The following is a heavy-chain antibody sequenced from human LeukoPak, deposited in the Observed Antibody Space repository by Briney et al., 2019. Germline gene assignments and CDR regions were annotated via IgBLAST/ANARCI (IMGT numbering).Heavy chain of an antibody. CDR2: LFSDGRT. CDR3: ARGVVVVSAAIGPADY. Sequence: GGSLRLSCAASGFIVSSNYMSWVRQAPGKGLEWVSVLFSDGRTYYADSVKGRFTISRDNSKNTLSLQMNSLRAEDMAVYYCARGVVVVSAAIGPADYWGQGTLVTVSS. J-gene: IGHJ4*02. CDR1: GFIVSSNY. D-gene: IGHD2-15*01. V-gene: IGHV3-66*01.